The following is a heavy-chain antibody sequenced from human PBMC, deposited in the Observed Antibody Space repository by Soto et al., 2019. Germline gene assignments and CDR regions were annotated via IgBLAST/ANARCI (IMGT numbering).Heavy chain of an antibody. CDR3: ASILFWSAYYFDY. CDR1: GYSISSGDY. D-gene: IGHD3-3*01. CDR2: IYHSGST. J-gene: IGHJ4*02. V-gene: IGHV4-38-2*02. Sequence: SETLSRTCTVSGYSISSGDYWCWMRQPPAEGLQCVGSIYHSGSTYYNPSLKSRVTISVDTSKNQFSLKLSSVTAADTAVYYCASILFWSAYYFDYWGQGTLVTVSS.